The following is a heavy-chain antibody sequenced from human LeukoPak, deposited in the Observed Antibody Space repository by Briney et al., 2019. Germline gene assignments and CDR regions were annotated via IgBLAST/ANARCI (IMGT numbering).Heavy chain of an antibody. V-gene: IGHV4-4*02. J-gene: IGHJ3*02. Sequence: SGTLSLTCAVSGGSISSSNWWSWVRQPPGEGLEWIGEIYHSGSTNYNPSLKNRATISVDKSKNQFSLKLSSVTAADTAVYYCARDGRAVAEAFDIWGQGTMVTVSS. D-gene: IGHD6-19*01. CDR3: ARDGRAVAEAFDI. CDR1: GGSISSSNW. CDR2: IYHSGST.